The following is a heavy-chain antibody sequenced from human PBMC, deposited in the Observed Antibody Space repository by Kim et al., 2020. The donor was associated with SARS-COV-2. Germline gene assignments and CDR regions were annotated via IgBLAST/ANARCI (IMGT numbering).Heavy chain of an antibody. CDR1: GGSISSGDYY. Sequence: SETLSLTCTVSGGSISSGDYYWSWIRQPPGKGLEWIGYIYYSGSTYYNPSLKSRVTIPVDTSKNQFSLKLSSVTAADTAVYYCARTKRITIFGVVQWFDPWGQGTLVTVSS. V-gene: IGHV4-30-4*01. CDR3: ARTKRITIFGVVQWFDP. D-gene: IGHD3-3*01. CDR2: IYYSGST. J-gene: IGHJ5*02.